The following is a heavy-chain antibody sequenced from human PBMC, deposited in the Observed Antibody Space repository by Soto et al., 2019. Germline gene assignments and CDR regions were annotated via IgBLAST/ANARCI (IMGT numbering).Heavy chain of an antibody. CDR3: AAGGTRWLHSPFDY. V-gene: IGHV1-24*01. D-gene: IGHD1-1*01. Sequence: QVQLLQSGAEVKKPGASVKVSCEVSGHTRTELSMHGVRQAPGRGLEWMGGFDPEDGETMFAQQFQGRVTMTEDTSTDSTYMELTSLRSEDTAVYYCAAGGTRWLHSPFDYWGQGTLVTISS. CDR2: FDPEDGET. J-gene: IGHJ4*02. CDR1: GHTRTELS.